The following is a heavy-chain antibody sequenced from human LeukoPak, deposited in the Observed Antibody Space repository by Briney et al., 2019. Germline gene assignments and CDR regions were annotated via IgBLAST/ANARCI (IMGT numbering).Heavy chain of an antibody. V-gene: IGHV1-69*05. Sequence: PVKRSCKASGGTFSSYAISWVRQAPGQGLEWMGGIIPIFGTANYAQKFQGRVTITTDESTSTAYMELSSLRSEDTAVYYCARVRDDFWSGYQDYWGQGTLVTVSS. CDR1: GGTFSSYA. CDR3: ARVRDDFWSGYQDY. D-gene: IGHD3-3*01. J-gene: IGHJ4*02. CDR2: IIPIFGTA.